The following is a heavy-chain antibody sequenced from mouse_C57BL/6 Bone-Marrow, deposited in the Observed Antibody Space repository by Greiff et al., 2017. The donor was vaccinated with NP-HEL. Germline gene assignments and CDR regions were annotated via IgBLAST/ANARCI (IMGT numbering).Heavy chain of an antibody. D-gene: IGHD3-3*01. CDR2: IYPRSGNT. CDR1: GYTFTSYG. V-gene: IGHV1-81*01. J-gene: IGHJ4*01. Sequence: VKLQESGAELARPGASVKLSCKASGYTFTSYGISWVKQRTGQGLEWIGEIYPRSGNTYYNEKFKGKATLTADKSSSTAYMELRSLTSEDSAVYFCARGRAVDYWGQGTSVTVSS. CDR3: ARGRAVDY.